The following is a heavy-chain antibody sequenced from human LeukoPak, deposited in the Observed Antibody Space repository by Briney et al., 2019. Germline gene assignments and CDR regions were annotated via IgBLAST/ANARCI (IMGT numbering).Heavy chain of an antibody. V-gene: IGHV4-4*09. CDR2: IYTSGGT. J-gene: IGHJ4*02. Sequence: KPSETLSLTCTVSGDSISSYYWSWIRQPPGKGLEWIGYIYTSGGTNYIPTLKGRVTISIDTSKNQFSLKLSSVTAADSAVYYCARLTRLSTSPDRYYLDYWGQGTLVTVPS. D-gene: IGHD6-6*01. CDR1: GDSISSYY. CDR3: ARLTRLSTSPDRYYLDY.